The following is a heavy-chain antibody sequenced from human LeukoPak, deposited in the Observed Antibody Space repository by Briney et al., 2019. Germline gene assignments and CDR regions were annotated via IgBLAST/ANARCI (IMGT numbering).Heavy chain of an antibody. J-gene: IGHJ4*02. Sequence: GESLKISCKSSGYTFNDFWIGWVLQMPGKGLVWMVIIYPGDSDTSYTPSFQGQVTISADTSNNTVSLQLSSLKASDTAMYYCARRAEGFNRVFVYWGQGTLVTVSS. CDR2: IYPGDSDT. CDR1: GYTFNDFW. D-gene: IGHD3-10*01. V-gene: IGHV5-51*01. CDR3: ARRAEGFNRVFVY.